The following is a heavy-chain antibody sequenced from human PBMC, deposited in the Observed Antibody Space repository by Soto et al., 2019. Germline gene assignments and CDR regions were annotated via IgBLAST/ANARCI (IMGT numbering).Heavy chain of an antibody. Sequence: QVPLVESGGGVVQPGRSLRLSCAASGFTFSSYGMHWVRQAPGKGLEWVAVIWSDGSTKKYADSVKGRFTISRDNSKNTLYLQMNSLRAEDTAVYYCASDPGGSAFDIWGQGTMVTVSS. CDR2: IWSDGSTK. D-gene: IGHD1-26*01. J-gene: IGHJ3*02. CDR1: GFTFSSYG. V-gene: IGHV3-33*01. CDR3: ASDPGGSAFDI.